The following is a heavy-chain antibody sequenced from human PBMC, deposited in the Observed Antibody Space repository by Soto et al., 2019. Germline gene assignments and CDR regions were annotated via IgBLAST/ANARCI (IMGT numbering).Heavy chain of an antibody. CDR2: IWYDGSNK. J-gene: IGHJ5*02. CDR1: GFTFSSYG. D-gene: IGHD6-13*01. V-gene: IGHV3-33*01. Sequence: GGSLRLSCAASGFTFSSYGMHWVRQAPGKGLEWVAVIWYDGSNKYYADSVKGRFTISRDNSKNTLYLQMNSLRAEDTAVYYCARGGAAAGLYNWFDPWGQGTLVTVSS. CDR3: ARGGAAAGLYNWFDP.